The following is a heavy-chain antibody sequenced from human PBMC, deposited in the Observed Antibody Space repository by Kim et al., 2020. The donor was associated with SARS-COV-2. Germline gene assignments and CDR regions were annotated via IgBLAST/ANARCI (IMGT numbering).Heavy chain of an antibody. Sequence: SETLSLTCAVSGASISDIDYYWNWVRQSPGKGLEWIGYIYHTRTAYYNPSLASRAIISLDSSRNQLSLNLKSVTAADTDVYYCARGGDGDKRYCYYGMVVWGQGATVTV. V-gene: IGHV4-30-4*02. CDR2: IYHTRTA. D-gene: IGHD3-3*01. CDR1: GASISDIDYY. J-gene: IGHJ6*02. CDR3: ARGGDGDKRYCYYGMVV.